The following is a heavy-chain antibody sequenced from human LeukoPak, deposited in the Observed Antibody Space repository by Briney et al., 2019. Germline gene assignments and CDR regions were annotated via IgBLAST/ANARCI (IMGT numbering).Heavy chain of an antibody. CDR2: ISSSGSTI. V-gene: IGHV3-48*03. D-gene: IGHD3-10*01. CDR1: GFTFSSYE. J-gene: IGHJ4*02. CDR3: ARAGDYYGSGSDY. Sequence: GGSLRLSCAASGFTFSSYEMNWVRQAPGKGLEWVSYISSSGSTIYYADSVKGRFTISRDNAKNSLYLQMNSLRAEDTAVYYCARAGDYYGSGSDYWGQGTLVTVSS.